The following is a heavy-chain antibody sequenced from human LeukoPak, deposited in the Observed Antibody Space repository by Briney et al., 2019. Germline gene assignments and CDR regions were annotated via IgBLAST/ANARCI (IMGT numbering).Heavy chain of an antibody. D-gene: IGHD4-23*01. Sequence: PGGSLRLSCAASGFTFSSYSMHWVRQAPGKGLEWVSSISASSSSIYYADSVKGRFTISRDNAKNSLYLQMNSLRADDTAVYYCARDAVVHDYWGQGTLVTVSS. CDR3: ARDAVVHDY. J-gene: IGHJ4*02. CDR2: ISASSSSI. V-gene: IGHV3-21*01. CDR1: GFTFSSYS.